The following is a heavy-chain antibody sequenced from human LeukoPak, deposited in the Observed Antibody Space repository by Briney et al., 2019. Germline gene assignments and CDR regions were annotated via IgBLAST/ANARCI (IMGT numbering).Heavy chain of an antibody. CDR3: ARGWYEQGHLYYYYYGMDV. CDR2: ISSSSSYI. Sequence: GGSLRLSCAASGFTFSSYSMNWVRQAPGKGLEWVSSISSSSSYIYYADSVKGRFTISRDNAKNSLYLQMNSPRAEDTAVYYCARGWYEQGHLYYYYYGMDVWGQGTTVTVSS. CDR1: GFTFSSYS. D-gene: IGHD2-15*01. J-gene: IGHJ6*02. V-gene: IGHV3-21*01.